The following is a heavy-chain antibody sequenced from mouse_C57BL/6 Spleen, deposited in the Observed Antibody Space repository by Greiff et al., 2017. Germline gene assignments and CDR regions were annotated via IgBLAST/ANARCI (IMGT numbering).Heavy chain of an antibody. CDR2: IYPGDGDT. Sequence: QVQLQQSGPELVKPGASVKISCKASGYAFSSSWMNWVKQRPGKGLEWIGRIYPGDGDTNYNGKFKGKATLTADKSSSTAYMQLSSLTSEDSAVYFCARRGNYVGWYFDVWGTGTTVTVSS. V-gene: IGHV1-82*01. CDR3: ARRGNYVGWYFDV. J-gene: IGHJ1*03. CDR1: GYAFSSSW. D-gene: IGHD2-1*01.